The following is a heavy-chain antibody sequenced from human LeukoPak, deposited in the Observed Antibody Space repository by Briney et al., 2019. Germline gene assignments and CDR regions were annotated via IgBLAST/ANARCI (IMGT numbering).Heavy chain of an antibody. Sequence: ASVKVSCKASGYTFTGYHMHWVRQAPGQGLEWMGRIKPNSGDTNYAQTFQGRVTMTRDTSISTAYMELSRLRSDDTAVYYCARDYCSSTSCLFDYWGQGTLVTVSS. D-gene: IGHD2-2*01. CDR3: ARDYCSSTSCLFDY. V-gene: IGHV1-2*06. CDR1: GYTFTGYH. CDR2: IKPNSGDT. J-gene: IGHJ4*02.